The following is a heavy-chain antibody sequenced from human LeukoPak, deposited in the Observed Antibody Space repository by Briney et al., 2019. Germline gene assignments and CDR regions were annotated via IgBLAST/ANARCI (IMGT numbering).Heavy chain of an antibody. CDR2: ISGSGGST. CDR1: GFTFSSYA. D-gene: IGHD6-19*01. Sequence: GGSLRLSCAASGFTFSSYAMSWVRQAPGKGLEWVSAISGSGGSTYYADSVKGRFTISRDNSKNTLYLQMNSLRAEDTAVYYCAKEVGGNWWEAVAGFFDYWGQGTLVTVSS. J-gene: IGHJ4*02. V-gene: IGHV3-23*01. CDR3: AKEVGGNWWEAVAGFFDY.